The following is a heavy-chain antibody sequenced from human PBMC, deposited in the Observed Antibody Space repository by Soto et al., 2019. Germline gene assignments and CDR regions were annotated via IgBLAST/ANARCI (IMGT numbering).Heavy chain of an antibody. CDR2: IYYSGST. Sequence: TSETLSLTCTVSGGSIRSSSYYWGWIRPPPGKGLEWIGSIYYSGSTYYNPSLKSRVTISVDTSKNQFSLKLSSVTAADTAAYYCAILWFGENLSYYYYYGMDVWGQGTTVTVSS. D-gene: IGHD3-10*01. CDR1: GGSIRSSSYY. J-gene: IGHJ6*02. CDR3: AILWFGENLSYYYYYGMDV. V-gene: IGHV4-39*01.